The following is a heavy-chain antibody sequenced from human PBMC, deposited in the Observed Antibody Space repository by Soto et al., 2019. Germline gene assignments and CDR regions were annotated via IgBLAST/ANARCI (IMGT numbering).Heavy chain of an antibody. CDR2: INPNSGGT. CDR3: ARGLASEYSSSSGQGYYYGMDV. CDR1: GYTFTGYY. Sequence: ASVKVSCKASGYTFTGYYMHWVRQAPGQGLEWMGWINPNSGGTNYAQKFQGWVTMTRDTSISTAYMELSRLRSDDTAVYYCARGLASEYSSSSGQGYYYGMDVWGQGTTVTVSS. D-gene: IGHD6-6*01. J-gene: IGHJ6*02. V-gene: IGHV1-2*04.